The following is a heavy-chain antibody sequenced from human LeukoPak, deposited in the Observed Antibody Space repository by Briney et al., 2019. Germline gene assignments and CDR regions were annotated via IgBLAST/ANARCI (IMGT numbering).Heavy chain of an antibody. CDR2: IYYSGST. CDR1: GGSISSNY. D-gene: IGHD3-22*01. J-gene: IGHJ4*02. Sequence: SETLSLTCTVSGGSISSNYWSWIRHTPGEGLEWIGYIYYSGSTIYNPSLKSRVTISVDTSKNQFSLKLSSVTAADTAVYYCARRAYSSGYYYFDYWGQGTLVTVSS. V-gene: IGHV4-59*01. CDR3: ARRAYSSGYYYFDY.